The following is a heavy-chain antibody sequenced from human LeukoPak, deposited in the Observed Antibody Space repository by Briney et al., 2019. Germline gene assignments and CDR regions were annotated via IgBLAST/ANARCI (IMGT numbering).Heavy chain of an antibody. CDR3: ARGLRLGEFDNY. D-gene: IGHD3-16*01. V-gene: IGHV4-39*01. CDR2: IYYSGST. Sequence: SETLSLTCTVSGGSISSSSYYWGWIRQPPGKGLEWIGSIYYSGSTYYNPSLKSRVTISVDTSKNQFSLKLSSVTAADTAAYYCARGLRLGEFDNYWGQGTLVTVSS. CDR1: GGSISSSSYY. J-gene: IGHJ4*02.